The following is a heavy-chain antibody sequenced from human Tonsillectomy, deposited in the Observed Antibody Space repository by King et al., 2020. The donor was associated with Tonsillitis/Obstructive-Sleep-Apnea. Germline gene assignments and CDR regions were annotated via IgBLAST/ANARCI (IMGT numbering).Heavy chain of an antibody. V-gene: IGHV4-34*01. CDR2: INHSGST. J-gene: IGHJ3*02. D-gene: IGHD2-2*01. CDR1: GGSFSGYY. Sequence: VQLQQWGAGLLKPSETLSLTCAVYGGSFSGYYWSWIRQPPGKGLEWVGEINHSGSTNYNTSHKSRVTISLDKTKNQFSLKLSSVTAAGTAVYYCARELVVPAARGDGFDIWGQGTMVTVSS. CDR3: ARELVVPAARGDGFDI.